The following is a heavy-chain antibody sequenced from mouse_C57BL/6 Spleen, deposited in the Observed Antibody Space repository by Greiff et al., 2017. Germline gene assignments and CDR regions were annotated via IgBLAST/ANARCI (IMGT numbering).Heavy chain of an antibody. J-gene: IGHJ4*01. Sequence: EVKLVESGEGLVKPGGSLKLSCAASGFTFSSYAMSWVRQTPEKRLEWVAYISSGGDYIYYADTVKGRFTISRDNARNTLYLQMSSLKSEDTAMYYCTRGIYYYGELRVDYWGQGTSVTVSS. D-gene: IGHD1-1*01. V-gene: IGHV5-9-1*02. CDR3: TRGIYYYGELRVDY. CDR2: ISSGGDYI. CDR1: GFTFSSYA.